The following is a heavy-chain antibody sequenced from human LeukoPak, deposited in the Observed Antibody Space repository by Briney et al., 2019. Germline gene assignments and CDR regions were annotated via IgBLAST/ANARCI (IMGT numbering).Heavy chain of an antibody. V-gene: IGHV1-69*13. J-gene: IGHJ6*02. CDR3: ASDHTLYGMDV. CDR1: GGTFISYA. Sequence: ASVKVSCKASGGTFISYAISWVRQAPGQGLEWMGGIIPIFGTANYAQKFQGRVTITADESTSTAYMGLSSLRPEDTAVYYCASDHTLYGMDVWGQGTTVTVSS. CDR2: IIPIFGTA.